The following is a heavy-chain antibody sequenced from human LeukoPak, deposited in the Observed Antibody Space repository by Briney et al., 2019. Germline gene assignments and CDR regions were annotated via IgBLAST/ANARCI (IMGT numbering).Heavy chain of an antibody. J-gene: IGHJ4*02. D-gene: IGHD1-26*01. CDR3: AIRKGATSFDY. CDR1: GFTFSSYA. CDR2: ISGSGGST. Sequence: GGSLRPSCAASGFTFSSYAMSWVRQAPGKGLEWVSAISGSGGSTYYADSVKGRFTISRDNSKNTLYLQMNSLRAEDTAVYYCAIRKGATSFDYWGQGTLVTVSS. V-gene: IGHV3-23*01.